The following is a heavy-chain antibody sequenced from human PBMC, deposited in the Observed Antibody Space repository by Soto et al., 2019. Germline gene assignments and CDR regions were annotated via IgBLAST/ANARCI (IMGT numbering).Heavy chain of an antibody. CDR2: ISYDGSNK. CDR1: GFTFSSYA. CDR3: ARLDNYYDSSGYDFDY. D-gene: IGHD3-22*01. Sequence: ESGGGVVQPGRSLRLSCAASGFTFSSYAMHWVRQAPGKGLEWVAVISYDGSNKYYADSVKGRFTISRDNSKNTLYLQMNSLRAEDTAVYYCARLDNYYDSSGYDFDYWGQGTLVTVSS. V-gene: IGHV3-30-3*01. J-gene: IGHJ4*02.